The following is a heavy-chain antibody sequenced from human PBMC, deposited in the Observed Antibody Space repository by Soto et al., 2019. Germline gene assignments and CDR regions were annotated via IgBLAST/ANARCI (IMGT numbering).Heavy chain of an antibody. D-gene: IGHD2-2*01. V-gene: IGHV1-69*02. CDR2: IIPILGIA. Sequence: SVKVSCKASGGTFSSYTISWVRQAPGQGLEWMGRIIPILGIANYAQKFQGRVTITADKSTSTAYMELSSLRSEDTAVYYCARSSAVVPAAHFDYWGQGTLVTVSS. CDR3: ARSSAVVPAAHFDY. CDR1: GGTFSSYT. J-gene: IGHJ4*02.